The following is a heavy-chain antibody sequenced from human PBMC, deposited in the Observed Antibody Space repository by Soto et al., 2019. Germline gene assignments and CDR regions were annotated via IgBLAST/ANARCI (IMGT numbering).Heavy chain of an antibody. J-gene: IGHJ5*02. CDR2: IYYSGST. CDR1: GGSISSGDYY. D-gene: IGHD3-22*01. CDR3: ARVPRYDSSGYYSGAINWFDP. V-gene: IGHV4-30-4*01. Sequence: SETLSLTCTVSGGSISSGDYYWSWIRQPPGKGLEWIGYIYYSGSTYYNPSLKSRVTISVDTSKNQFSLKLSSVTAADTAVYYCARVPRYDSSGYYSGAINWFDPWGQGTLVTVSS.